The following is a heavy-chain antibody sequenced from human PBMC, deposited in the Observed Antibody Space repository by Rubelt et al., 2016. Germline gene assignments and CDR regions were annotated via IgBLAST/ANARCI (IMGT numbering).Heavy chain of an antibody. Sequence: QLQLQESGPGLVKPSETLSLTCTVSGGSISWSSYYWGWIRLPPGKGLEWIGTIYYSGSTYYNPSLKSRVTISVDTSKNQFSRKLSSLTAADTALYYCARRLMPSYYFAYWGQGMLVTVSS. CDR1: GGSISWSSYY. V-gene: IGHV4-39*01. J-gene: IGHJ4*02. CDR3: ARRLMPSYYFAY. CDR2: IYYSGST. D-gene: IGHD2-2*01.